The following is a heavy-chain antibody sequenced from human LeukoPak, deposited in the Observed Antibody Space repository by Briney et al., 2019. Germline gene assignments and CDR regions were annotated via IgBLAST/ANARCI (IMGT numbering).Heavy chain of an antibody. D-gene: IGHD3-22*01. Sequence: GGSLRLSCAASGFSFSSYGMHWVRQAPGKGLEWVAVISYDGSNKYYADSVKGRFTISRDNSKNTLYLQMNSLGAEDTAVYYCARDQDYYYSSGYFDYWGQGTLVTVSS. J-gene: IGHJ4*02. V-gene: IGHV3-30*19. CDR3: ARDQDYYYSSGYFDY. CDR2: ISYDGSNK. CDR1: GFSFSSYG.